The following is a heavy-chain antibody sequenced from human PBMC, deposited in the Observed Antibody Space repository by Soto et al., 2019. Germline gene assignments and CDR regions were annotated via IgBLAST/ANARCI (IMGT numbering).Heavy chain of an antibody. V-gene: IGHV3-23*01. CDR3: AKGKSYSSSSFDY. Sequence: GGSLRLSCAASGFTFSSYAMSWVHQAPGKGLEWVSAISGSGGSTYYADSVKGRFTISRDNSKNTLYLQMNSLRAEDTAVYYCAKGKSYSSSSFDYWGQGTLVTVSS. D-gene: IGHD6-6*01. CDR1: GFTFSSYA. CDR2: ISGSGGST. J-gene: IGHJ4*02.